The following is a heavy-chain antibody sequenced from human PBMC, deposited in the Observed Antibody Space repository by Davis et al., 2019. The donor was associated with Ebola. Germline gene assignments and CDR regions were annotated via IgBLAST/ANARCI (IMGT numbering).Heavy chain of an antibody. CDR1: GFTLTNAW. V-gene: IGHV3-15*01. J-gene: IGHJ4*02. D-gene: IGHD6-13*01. Sequence: GESLKISCAASGFTLTNAWMSWVRQAPGKGLVWVCRIKSKTDGGTTDYAAPVKGRFTISRHESKHALYVQMNSLKTEDTAVYYCTTGIGYSSSSAYLDYWGQGTLVTVSS. CDR3: TTGIGYSSSSAYLDY. CDR2: IKSKTDGGTT.